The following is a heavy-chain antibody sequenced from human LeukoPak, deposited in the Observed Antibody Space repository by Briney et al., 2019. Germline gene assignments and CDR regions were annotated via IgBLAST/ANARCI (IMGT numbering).Heavy chain of an antibody. J-gene: IGHJ3*02. Sequence: GGSLRLSCAASGFTVSSNYMSWVRQAPGKGLEWVANIKQDGSEKYYVDSVKGRFTISRDNAKNSLYLQMNSLRAEDTAVYYCARLIAVAGTDAFDIWGQGTMVTVSS. CDR3: ARLIAVAGTDAFDI. CDR2: IKQDGSEK. V-gene: IGHV3-7*01. D-gene: IGHD6-19*01. CDR1: GFTVSSNY.